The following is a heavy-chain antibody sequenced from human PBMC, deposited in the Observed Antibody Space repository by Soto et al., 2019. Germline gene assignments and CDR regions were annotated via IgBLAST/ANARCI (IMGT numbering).Heavy chain of an antibody. V-gene: IGHV4-38-2*01. CDR1: GFFISSGNY. CDR2: VFHGGNT. Sequence: SETLSLTCAVSGFFISSGNYWGWIRKPPGKGLEWIGSVFHGGNTYYNPSLKSRVTISVDMSKNQFSLKLNSVTAADTAVYYCARARWYDAFDVWGQGTVVTVSS. CDR3: ARARWYDAFDV. D-gene: IGHD2-15*01. J-gene: IGHJ3*01.